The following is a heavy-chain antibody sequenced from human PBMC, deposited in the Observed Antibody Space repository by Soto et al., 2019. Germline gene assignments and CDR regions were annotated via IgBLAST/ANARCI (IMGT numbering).Heavy chain of an antibody. Sequence: QVQLVESGGGVVQPGRSLRFSCAASGFTFSNSAMHWVRQAPGKGLEWVAVISYDGSSKYYADSVKGRFTISRDNSKNTLYLQMNSLRAEDTAVYYCAKEFSKYSSSLGYWGQGTLVTVSS. J-gene: IGHJ4*02. CDR1: GFTFSNSA. CDR3: AKEFSKYSSSLGY. D-gene: IGHD6-13*01. CDR2: ISYDGSSK. V-gene: IGHV3-30-3*02.